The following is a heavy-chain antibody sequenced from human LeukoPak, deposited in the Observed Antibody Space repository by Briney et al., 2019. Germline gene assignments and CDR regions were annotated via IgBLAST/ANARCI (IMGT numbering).Heavy chain of an antibody. Sequence: SETLSLTCTVSGGSINSFYWSWIRQSAGKGLEWIGRIYTTGSTNYNPSLKSRVTMSVDTSKNLFSLKLSSVTAADTAVYYCARGDRAVAGAWGWFDPWGQGTLVAVSS. CDR1: GGSINSFY. CDR2: IYTTGST. V-gene: IGHV4-4*07. D-gene: IGHD6-19*01. J-gene: IGHJ5*02. CDR3: ARGDRAVAGAWGWFDP.